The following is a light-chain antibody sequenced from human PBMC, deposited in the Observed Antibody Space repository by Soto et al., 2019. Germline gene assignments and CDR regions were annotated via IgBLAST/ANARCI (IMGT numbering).Light chain of an antibody. Sequence: QSALTQPRSVSGSPGQSVTISCTGTSSDVGGYNYVSWYQQYSGKAPKVMIYDVSKRPSGVPDRFSGSKFGNTASLTISGLQAEDEADYYCCSYAASNTFVFGTGTKITVL. V-gene: IGLV2-11*01. CDR2: DVS. CDR3: CSYAASNTFV. CDR1: SSDVGGYNY. J-gene: IGLJ1*01.